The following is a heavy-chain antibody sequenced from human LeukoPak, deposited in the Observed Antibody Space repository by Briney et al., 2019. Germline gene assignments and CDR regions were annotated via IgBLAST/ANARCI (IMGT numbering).Heavy chain of an antibody. J-gene: IGHJ4*02. Sequence: GGSLRLSCAASGFTFSSYAMHWVSQAPGKGLEYVSAISSNGGSTYYANSVKGRFTISRDNSKNTLYLQMGSLRAEDMAVYYCARMYYDFWSGYYDYWGQGTLVTVSS. CDR3: ARMYYDFWSGYYDY. V-gene: IGHV3-64*01. D-gene: IGHD3-3*01. CDR2: ISSNGGST. CDR1: GFTFSSYA.